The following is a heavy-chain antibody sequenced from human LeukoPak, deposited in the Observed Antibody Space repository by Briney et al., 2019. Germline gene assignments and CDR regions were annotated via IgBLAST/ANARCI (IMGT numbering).Heavy chain of an antibody. CDR1: GFTISGHA. V-gene: IGHV3-23*01. CDR2: TVAGYSET. CDR3: VKDFCRGGNCPFPFFDS. J-gene: IGHJ4*02. D-gene: IGHD4-23*01. Sequence: GGSLRLSCVASGFTISGHAMSWVRQAPAKGLEWVSITVAGYSETHYADSVRGQFTISRDDSSNTLSLEMNSLRADDTGTYYCVKDFCRGGNCPFPFFDSWGQGTVVTVSS.